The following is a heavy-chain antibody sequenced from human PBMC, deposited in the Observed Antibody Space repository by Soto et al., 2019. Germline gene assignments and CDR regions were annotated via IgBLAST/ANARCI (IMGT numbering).Heavy chain of an antibody. D-gene: IGHD2-21*02. CDR2: IYPGDSDT. J-gene: IGHJ6*02. Sequence: GESLKISCKGSGYSFTSYWIGWVRQMPGKGLEWMGIIYPGDSDTRYSPSFQGQVTISADKSISTAYLQWSSLKASDTAMYYCATATWVDCQVGKGCYYYYYGMDVWGQGTTVTVSS. CDR3: ATATWVDCQVGKGCYYYYYGMDV. CDR1: GYSFTSYW. V-gene: IGHV5-51*01.